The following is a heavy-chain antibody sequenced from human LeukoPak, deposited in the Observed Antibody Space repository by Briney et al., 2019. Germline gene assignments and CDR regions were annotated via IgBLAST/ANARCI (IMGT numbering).Heavy chain of an antibody. CDR1: GFTFSSYA. J-gene: IGHJ4*02. CDR2: ISGSGGST. V-gene: IGHV3-23*01. Sequence: PGGSLRLSCAASGFTFSSYAMSWVRQAPGKGLEWVSAISGSGGSTYYADSAMGRFTISRDNAKNTLYLQMNSLRAEDTAVYYCARVIYSGWEGELSDWGQGTLVTVSS. CDR3: ARVIYSGWEGELSD. D-gene: IGHD6-19*01.